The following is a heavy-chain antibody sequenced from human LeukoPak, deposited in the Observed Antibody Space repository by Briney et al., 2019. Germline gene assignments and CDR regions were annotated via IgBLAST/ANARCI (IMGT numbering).Heavy chain of an antibody. J-gene: IGHJ4*02. V-gene: IGHV3-23*01. CDR2: ITGSGGGT. Sequence: PGGSLRLSCAASGFTFSNSAMSWVRQAPGKGQEWVSAITGSGGGTYYADSVKGRFTISRDNSKNTLDLQMNSLRAEDTAVYYCAKEAVEYFDYWGQGTLVTVSS. CDR3: AKEAVEYFDY. CDR1: GFTFSNSA.